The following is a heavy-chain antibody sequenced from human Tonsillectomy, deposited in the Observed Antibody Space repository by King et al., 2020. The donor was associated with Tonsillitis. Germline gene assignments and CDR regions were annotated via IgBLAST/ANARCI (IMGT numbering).Heavy chain of an antibody. D-gene: IGHD3-3*01. CDR1: GGSISSYY. V-gene: IGHV4-59*01. CDR3: ARDRIFGVDYYGMDV. CDR2: IYYSGST. J-gene: IGHJ6*02. Sequence: LQLQESGPGLVKPSETLSLTCTVSGGSISSYYWSWIRQPPGKGLEWIGYIYYSGSTNYNPSLKSRVTISVDTSKNQFSLKLRSVTAADTAVYYCARDRIFGVDYYGMDVWGQGTTVTVSS.